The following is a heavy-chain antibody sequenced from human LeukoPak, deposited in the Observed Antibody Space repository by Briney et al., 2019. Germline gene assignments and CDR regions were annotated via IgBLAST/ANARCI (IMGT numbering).Heavy chain of an antibody. CDR3: ARGASARPSQFDY. CDR2: INTDGSST. D-gene: IGHD3-3*01. V-gene: IGHV3-74*01. J-gene: IGHJ4*02. Sequence: GVYLRFSCAASGFTFSSYSMNWVRQAPGKGLVWVSRINTDGSSTTYADSVKGRFTISRDNAKNTLYLQMNSLRAEDTAVYYCARGASARPSQFDYWGQGTLVTVSS. CDR1: GFTFSSYS.